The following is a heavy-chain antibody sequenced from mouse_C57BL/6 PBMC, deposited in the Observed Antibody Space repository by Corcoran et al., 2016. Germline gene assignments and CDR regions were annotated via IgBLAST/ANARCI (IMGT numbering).Heavy chain of an antibody. V-gene: IGHV9-3*01. Sequence: QIQLVQAGPELKRPGEPVKISCKASGYTFTTYGMSWVKQAPGKGLKWMGWINTYSGVPSYADDFKGRFAFSLETSASTAYLQINNLKNEDTATYFCARIAPMGRDGNFDVWGTGTTVTVSS. J-gene: IGHJ1*03. CDR3: ARIAPMGRDGNFDV. CDR1: GYTFTTYG. CDR2: INTYSGVP. D-gene: IGHD1-1*01.